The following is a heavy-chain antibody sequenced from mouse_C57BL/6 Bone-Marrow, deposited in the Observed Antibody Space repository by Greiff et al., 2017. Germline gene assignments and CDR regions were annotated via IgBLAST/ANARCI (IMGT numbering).Heavy chain of an antibody. V-gene: IGHV5-17*01. Sequence: DVHLVESGGGLVKPGGSLKLSCAASGFTFSDYGMHWVRQAPEKGLEWVGYISSGSSTIYYADTVKGRFTISKDNAKNTLFLQMTSLRSEDRAMYYWARPDCYYGWYFDVGGTGTAVTVSS. J-gene: IGHJ1*03. D-gene: IGHD1-1*01. CDR3: ARPDCYYGWYFDV. CDR2: ISSGSSTI. CDR1: GFTFSDYG.